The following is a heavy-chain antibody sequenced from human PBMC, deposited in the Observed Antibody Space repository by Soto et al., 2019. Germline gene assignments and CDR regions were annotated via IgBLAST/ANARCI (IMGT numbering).Heavy chain of an antibody. J-gene: IGHJ4*02. D-gene: IGHD5-18*01. V-gene: IGHV4-59*07. Sequence: PSDTLYLTCIVSAGSISRYYWVWVRQSPGEGLEWIAHISYTVDASYNPSLKSRVTISLDTSKNQIALSLMSVTAADTAVYYCVGSLMSRAMESFDYWGQGTLVTVSS. CDR1: AGSISRYY. CDR3: VGSLMSRAMESFDY. CDR2: ISYTVDA.